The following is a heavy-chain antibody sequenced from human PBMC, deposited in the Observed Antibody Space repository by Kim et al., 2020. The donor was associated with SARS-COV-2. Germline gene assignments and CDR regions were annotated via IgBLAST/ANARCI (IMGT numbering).Heavy chain of an antibody. J-gene: IGHJ4*02. V-gene: IGHV3-23*01. Sequence: GGSLRLSCAATGFPFSNYVMSWVRQTPGRGLQWVSHITGRGDKIDYADSVKGRFTISRDSSRSTLYLQMNSLSVEDTATYYCAKVPVSDFDLLNGYSEWGERTLLTLSS. CDR3: AKVPVSDFDLLNGYSE. D-gene: IGHD3-9*01. CDR2: ITGRGDKI. CDR1: GFPFSNYV.